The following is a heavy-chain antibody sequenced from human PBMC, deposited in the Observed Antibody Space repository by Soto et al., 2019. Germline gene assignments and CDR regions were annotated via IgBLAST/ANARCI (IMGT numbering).Heavy chain of an antibody. CDR2: IIPIFGTA. Sequence: VASVKVSCKASGGTFSSYAISWVRQAPGQGLEWMGGIIPIFGTANYAQKFQGRVTITADESTSTAYMELSSLRSEDTAVYYCAAARGYSYENWFDPWGQGTLVTVSS. J-gene: IGHJ5*02. CDR3: AAARGYSYENWFDP. CDR1: GGTFSSYA. V-gene: IGHV1-69*13. D-gene: IGHD5-18*01.